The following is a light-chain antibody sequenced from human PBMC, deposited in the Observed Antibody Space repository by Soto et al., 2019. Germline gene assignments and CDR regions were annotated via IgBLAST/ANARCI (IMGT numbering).Light chain of an antibody. CDR2: GAS. J-gene: IGKJ1*01. Sequence: EIVMTQSPATLSVSPGERATLSCRASQSVSSNLAWYQQKPGQAPRLLIYGASTRATGIPARFSGSGSGTEFTLTISGLRSEDFSFYYCQQYNNWPPWTFGQGTKVEIK. CDR3: QQYNNWPPWT. V-gene: IGKV3-15*01. CDR1: QSVSSN.